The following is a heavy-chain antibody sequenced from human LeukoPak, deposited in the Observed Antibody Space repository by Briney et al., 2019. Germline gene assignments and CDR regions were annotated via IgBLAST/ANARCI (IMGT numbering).Heavy chain of an antibody. D-gene: IGHD3-22*01. Sequence: SETLSLTWTVSGGSIGSGHYYWTWVRQHPGKGLEWIGYIFYSGATYYNPSLKSRLSISVDTSKNQFSLRLSSVTAADTAVYYCARVRGDSSGDYWGQGTLVTVSS. CDR2: IFYSGAT. CDR3: ARVRGDSSGDY. CDR1: GGSIGSGHYY. J-gene: IGHJ4*02. V-gene: IGHV4-31*02.